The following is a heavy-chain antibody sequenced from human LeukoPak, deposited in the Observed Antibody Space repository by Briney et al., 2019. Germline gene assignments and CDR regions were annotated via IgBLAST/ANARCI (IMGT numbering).Heavy chain of an antibody. Sequence: SETLSLTCTVSDGSISTYYWSWIRQPPGKGLEWIGYISYSGSTNYNPSLKSRVTISVDTSKNQFSLKLSSVTAADTAVYYCARSRYCSGGSCYSGGPAWFDPWGQGTLVTVSS. CDR2: ISYSGST. CDR1: DGSISTYY. CDR3: ARSRYCSGGSCYSGGPAWFDP. D-gene: IGHD2-15*01. V-gene: IGHV4-59*12. J-gene: IGHJ5*02.